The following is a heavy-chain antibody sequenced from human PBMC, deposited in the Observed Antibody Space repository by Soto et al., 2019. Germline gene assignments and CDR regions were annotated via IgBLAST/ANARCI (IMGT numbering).Heavy chain of an antibody. CDR1: GDTFTYRY. J-gene: IGHJ4*02. CDR2: ITPFSGDV. V-gene: IGHV1-45*02. Sequence: QMQLVQSGAEVKKTGSSVTVSCKALGDTFTYRYLHWVRQAPGQALEWMGWITPFSGDVHYAQKFQERVSITRDRSINTAYMQMSSLRSEDTAMYVWASGGAGSGPFTWELPDHWGQGTLVTVSS. D-gene: IGHD1-26*01. CDR3: ASGGAGSGPFTWELPDH.